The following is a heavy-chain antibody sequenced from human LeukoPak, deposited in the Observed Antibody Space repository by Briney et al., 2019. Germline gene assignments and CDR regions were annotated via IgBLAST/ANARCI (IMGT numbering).Heavy chain of an antibody. CDR3: AKVVPNFWSGYCGY. V-gene: IGHV3-23*01. CDR2: ISGSGGST. J-gene: IGHJ4*02. D-gene: IGHD3-3*01. Sequence: QAGGSLRLSCAASGFTFSSYAMSWVRQAPGKGLEWVSAISGSGGSTYYADSVKGRFTISRDNSKNTLYLQMNSLRAEDTAVYYCAKVVPNFWSGYCGYWGQGTLVTVSS. CDR1: GFTFSSYA.